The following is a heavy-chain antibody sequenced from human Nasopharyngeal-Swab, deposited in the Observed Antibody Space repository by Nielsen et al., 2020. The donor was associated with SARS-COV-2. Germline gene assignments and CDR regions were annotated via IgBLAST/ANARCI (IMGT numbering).Heavy chain of an antibody. V-gene: IGHV3-7*01. CDR3: ARDTTMVRGIITTTYYYYGMDV. D-gene: IGHD3-10*01. CDR2: IKQDGSEK. CDR1: GFPFRCYW. J-gene: IGHJ6*01. Sequence: GESLKISCAASGFPFRCYWMTLVRQAPGKGLEWVANIKQDGSEKYYVDSVKGRFTISRDNAKNSLYLQMNSLRAEDTAVYYCARDTTMVRGIITTTYYYYGMDVWGQGTTVTVAS.